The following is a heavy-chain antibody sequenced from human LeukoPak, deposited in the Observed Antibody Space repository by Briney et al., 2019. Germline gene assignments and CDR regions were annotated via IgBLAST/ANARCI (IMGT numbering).Heavy chain of an antibody. V-gene: IGHV4-39*07. CDR1: GGSISSSSYY. CDR2: IYYSGST. D-gene: IGHD6-13*01. Sequence: PSETLSLTCTVSGGSISSSSYYWGWIRQPPGKGLEWIGSIYYSGSTYYNPSLKSRVTISVDTSKNQFSLKLSSVTAADTAVYYCARTGYSSSYYKFRFDYWGQGTLVTVSS. J-gene: IGHJ4*02. CDR3: ARTGYSSSYYKFRFDY.